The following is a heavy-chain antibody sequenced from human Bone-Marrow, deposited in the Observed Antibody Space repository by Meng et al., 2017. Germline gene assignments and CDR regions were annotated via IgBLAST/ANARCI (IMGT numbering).Heavy chain of an antibody. CDR3: ARDKALMVRGVSPLVYYYGMDV. D-gene: IGHD3-10*01. J-gene: IGHJ6*02. V-gene: IGHV4-39*07. CDR1: GGSISSSSYY. CDR2: IYYSGST. Sequence: SETLSLTCTVSGGSISSSSYYWGWIRQPPGKGLEWIGSIYYSGSTYYNPSLKSRVTISVDTSKNQFSLKLSSVTAADTAVYYCARDKALMVRGVSPLVYYYGMDVWGQGTTVTVSS.